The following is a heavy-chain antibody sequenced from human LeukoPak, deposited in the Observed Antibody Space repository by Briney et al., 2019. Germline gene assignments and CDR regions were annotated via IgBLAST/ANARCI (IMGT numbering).Heavy chain of an antibody. Sequence: PGGSLRLSCAASGFTFDDYAMHWVRQAPGKGLEWVSGISWNSGSIGYADSVKGRFTISRDNAKNSLYLQMNSLRAEDTALYYCAKGRGYSGYELDYWGQGTLVTVSS. CDR1: GFTFDDYA. D-gene: IGHD5-12*01. V-gene: IGHV3-9*01. CDR2: ISWNSGSI. CDR3: AKGRGYSGYELDY. J-gene: IGHJ4*02.